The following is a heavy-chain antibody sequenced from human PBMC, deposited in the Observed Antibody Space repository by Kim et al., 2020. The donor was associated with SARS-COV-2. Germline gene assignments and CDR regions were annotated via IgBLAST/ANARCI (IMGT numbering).Heavy chain of an antibody. CDR2: INTNTGNP. V-gene: IGHV7-4-1*02. J-gene: IGHJ4*02. Sequence: ASVKVSCKASGYTFTSYAMNWVRQAPGQGLEWMGWINTNTGNPTYAQGFTGRFVFSLDTSVSTVYLQISSLKAEDTAVYYCARGKSSGGILTGYYWGQGTLVTVSS. CDR1: GYTFTSYA. CDR3: ARGKSSGGILTGYY. D-gene: IGHD3-9*01.